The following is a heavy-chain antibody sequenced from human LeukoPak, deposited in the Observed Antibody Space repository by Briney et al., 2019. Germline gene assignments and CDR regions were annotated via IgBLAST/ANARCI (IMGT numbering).Heavy chain of an antibody. CDR3: ASRSPRGYGTFDY. J-gene: IGHJ4*02. D-gene: IGHD5-18*01. V-gene: IGHV4-31*03. CDR2: IYYSGST. CDR1: GGSISSGGYY. Sequence: SETLSLTCTVSGGSISSGGYYWSWIRQHPGKGLEWIGYIYYSGSTYYNPSLKSRVTISVDTSKNQFSLKLSSVTAADTAVYYCASRSPRGYGTFDYWGQGTLVTVSS.